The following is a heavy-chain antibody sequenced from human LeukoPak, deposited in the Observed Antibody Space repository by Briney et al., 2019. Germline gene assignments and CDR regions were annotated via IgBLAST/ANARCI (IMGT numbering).Heavy chain of an antibody. J-gene: IGHJ3*02. Sequence: ASVKVSCKASGYTFTSYYMHWVRQAPGQGLEWMGWIDPNSGGTNYAQKFQGRVTMTRDTSISTAYMELSRLRSDDTAVYYCARGGDYYDSSGYYDDAFDIWGQGTMVTVSS. V-gene: IGHV1-2*02. D-gene: IGHD3-22*01. CDR3: ARGGDYYDSSGYYDDAFDI. CDR2: IDPNSGGT. CDR1: GYTFTSYY.